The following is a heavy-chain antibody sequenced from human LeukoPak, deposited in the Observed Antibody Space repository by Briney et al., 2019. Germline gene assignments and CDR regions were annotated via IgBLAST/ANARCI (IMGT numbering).Heavy chain of an antibody. D-gene: IGHD2-8*01. V-gene: IGHV3-53*01. Sequence: GGSLRLSCSFSGFIATSNYMAWVRPSAGKGLQWISFIYGGGNTLYADSVRDRFSISRDNSKSTLYLQMNSLRVEDTAVYYCATGGRSGMAFDFWGQGTLVTVSS. CDR2: IYGGGNT. CDR3: ATGGRSGMAFDF. CDR1: GFIATSNY. J-gene: IGHJ4*02.